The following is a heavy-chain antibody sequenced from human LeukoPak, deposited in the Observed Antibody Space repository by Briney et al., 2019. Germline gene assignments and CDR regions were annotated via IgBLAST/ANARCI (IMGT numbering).Heavy chain of an antibody. CDR3: ARPYCSSTSCSADAFDI. Sequence: ASVKVSCKASGYTFTSYDINWVRQATGQGLEWMGWMNPNSGNTGYAQKFQGRVTITRNTSISTAYMELSSLRSEDTAVYYCARPYCSSTSCSADAFDIWGQGTMVTVSS. CDR2: MNPNSGNT. D-gene: IGHD2-2*01. V-gene: IGHV1-8*03. J-gene: IGHJ3*02. CDR1: GYTFTSYD.